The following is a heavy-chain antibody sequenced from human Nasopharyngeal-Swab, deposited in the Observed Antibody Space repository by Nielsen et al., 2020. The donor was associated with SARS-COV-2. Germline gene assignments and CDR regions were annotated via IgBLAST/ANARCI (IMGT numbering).Heavy chain of an antibody. CDR2: ISSSSSTI. CDR1: GFTLSSYS. CDR3: ARAASGYSSSWYYYYYYMDV. Sequence: GGSLRLSCAASGFTLSSYSMNWVRQAPGKGLEWVSYISSSSSTIYYADSVKGRFTISRDNAKNSLYLQMNSLRAEDTAVYYCARAASGYSSSWYYYYYYMDVWGKGTTVTVSS. J-gene: IGHJ6*03. D-gene: IGHD6-13*01. V-gene: IGHV3-48*01.